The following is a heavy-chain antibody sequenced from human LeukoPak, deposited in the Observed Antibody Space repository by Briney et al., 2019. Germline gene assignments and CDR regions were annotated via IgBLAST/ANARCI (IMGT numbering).Heavy chain of an antibody. CDR2: ISYSGST. Sequence: SETLSLTCTVSGGSISSDYWNWIRQPPGKGLEWIGHISYSGSTNYNPSLTSRVTISVDTSKSQISLKLSSVTAADTAVYYCARDPTPIGGSWWGTDDAFDIWGQGTMVTVSS. D-gene: IGHD6-13*01. CDR1: GGSISSDY. J-gene: IGHJ3*02. V-gene: IGHV4-59*12. CDR3: ARDPTPIGGSWWGTDDAFDI.